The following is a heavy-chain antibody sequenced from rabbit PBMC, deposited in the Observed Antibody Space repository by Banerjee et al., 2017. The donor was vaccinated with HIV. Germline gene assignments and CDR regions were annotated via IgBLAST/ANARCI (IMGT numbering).Heavy chain of an antibody. CDR2: IGADISNIT. J-gene: IGHJ4*01. Sequence: QSLEESGGDLVKPGASLTLTCTASGFSFSRNYYMCWVRQAPGKGLEWIACIGADISNITYYANWAKGRFTISKTSSTTVTLRTTSLTAADTATYFCARRYTGVSYSIDLWGPGTLVTVS. V-gene: IGHV1S40*01. CDR3: ARRYTGVSYSIDL. D-gene: IGHD8-1*01. CDR1: GFSFSRNYY.